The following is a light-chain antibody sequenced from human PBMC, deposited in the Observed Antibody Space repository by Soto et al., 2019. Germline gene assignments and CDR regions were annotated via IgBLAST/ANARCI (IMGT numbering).Light chain of an antibody. CDR3: QQAYGFAFT. CDR2: AAS. CDR1: QVISTW. J-gene: IGKJ3*01. Sequence: DLQMTQSPVSVSAYVGDRVTISCRASQVISTWLAWYQQKPGKAPKLLIYAASSLQTGVPSRFSARGSGTDFTLTITSLHPEDTATYFCQQAYGFAFTFGPGTKL. V-gene: IGKV1-12*01.